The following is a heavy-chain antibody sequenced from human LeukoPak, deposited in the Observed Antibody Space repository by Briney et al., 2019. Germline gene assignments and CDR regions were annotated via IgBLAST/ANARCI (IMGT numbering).Heavy chain of an antibody. D-gene: IGHD4-17*01. V-gene: IGHV4-30-4*07. CDR2: IYYSGST. CDR1: GGSISSGSYS. J-gene: IGHJ2*01. Sequence: SETLSLTCTVSGGSISSGSYSWSWIRQPPGKGLEWIGYIYYSGSTYYNPSLKSRVTISVDTSKNQFSLKLSSVTAADTAVYYCARGDYGDYVWYFDLWGRGTLVTVSS. CDR3: ARGDYGDYVWYFDL.